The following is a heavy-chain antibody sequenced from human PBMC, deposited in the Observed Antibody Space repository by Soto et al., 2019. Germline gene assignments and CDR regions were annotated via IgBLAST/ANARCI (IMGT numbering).Heavy chain of an antibody. J-gene: IGHJ3*02. Sequence: PSETLSLTCAVSGGSISSGGYSWSWIRQPPGKGLEWIGYIYHSGSTYYNPSLKSRGTISIDRYKNQFSLKLSSVTAEHTAVYYCARGHDYVWGSYRYRMLAAFDIWGKGTMVTV. V-gene: IGHV4-30-2*01. D-gene: IGHD3-16*02. CDR3: ARGHDYVWGSYRYRMLAAFDI. CDR1: GGSISSGGYS. CDR2: IYHSGST.